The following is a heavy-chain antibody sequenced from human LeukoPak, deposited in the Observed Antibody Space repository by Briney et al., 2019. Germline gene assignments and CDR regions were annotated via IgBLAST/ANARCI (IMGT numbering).Heavy chain of an antibody. V-gene: IGHV4-31*03. J-gene: IGHJ5*02. CDR1: GGSISGGGYY. CDR3: ARATPGSWFDP. CDR2: IYYTGSP. Sequence: SQTLSLTCTVSGGSISGGGYYWSWIRQHPGKGLEWIGYIYYTGSPYYYPSLKSRVTISVDTSKNQFSLKLSSVTAADTAVYYCARATPGSWFDPWGQGTLVTVSS. D-gene: IGHD2-2*01.